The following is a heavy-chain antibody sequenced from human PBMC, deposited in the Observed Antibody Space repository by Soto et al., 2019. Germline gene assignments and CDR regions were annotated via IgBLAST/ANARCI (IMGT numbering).Heavy chain of an antibody. CDR3: ARDQLDIGAFDI. D-gene: IGHD2-2*03. V-gene: IGHV3-53*01. CDR2: IYSGGST. CDR1: GFTVSSNY. Sequence: GESLRLSCAASGFTVSSNYMSWVRQAPGKGLEWVSVIYSGGSTYYADSVKGRFTISRDNSKNTLYLQMNSLRAEDTAVYYCARDQLDIGAFDIWGQGTMVTVSS. J-gene: IGHJ3*02.